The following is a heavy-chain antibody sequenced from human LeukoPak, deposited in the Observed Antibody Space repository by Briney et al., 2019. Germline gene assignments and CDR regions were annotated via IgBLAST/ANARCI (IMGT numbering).Heavy chain of an antibody. Sequence: PSETLSLTCTVSGGSISSGDYYWSWIRQPPGKGLEWIGYIYYSGSPYYNPSLKSRVTISVDTSKNQFSLKLSSVTAADTAVYYCARDIRAASNAFDIWGQGTMVTVSS. CDR3: ARDIRAASNAFDI. CDR1: GGSISSGDYY. D-gene: IGHD2-15*01. V-gene: IGHV4-30-4*01. CDR2: IYYSGSP. J-gene: IGHJ3*02.